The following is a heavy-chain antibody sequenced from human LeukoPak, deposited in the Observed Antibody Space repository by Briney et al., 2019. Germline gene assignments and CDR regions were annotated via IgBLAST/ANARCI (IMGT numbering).Heavy chain of an antibody. CDR1: GYIFSSNE. CDR3: ARGPFGSGSFLDY. V-gene: IGHV1-8*01. CDR2: MNPNSGDT. D-gene: IGHD3-10*01. Sequence: ASVKVSCKASGYIFSSNEINWVRQAAGQGLEWMGWMNPNSGDTGYTQKFQGRVAMTRRTSITTAYMELSSLRSEDTAVYYCARGPFGSGSFLDYWGQGTLVTVPS. J-gene: IGHJ4*02.